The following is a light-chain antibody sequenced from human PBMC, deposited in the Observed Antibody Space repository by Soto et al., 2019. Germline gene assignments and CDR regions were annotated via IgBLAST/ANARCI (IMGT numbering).Light chain of an antibody. CDR2: EVS. CDR3: SAYTARSTLV. CDR1: MRDVGAYNL. Sequence: QSALTQPASVSGSPGQSITISCSGTMRDVGAYNLVSWYQQHPGKAPKLIIYEVSNRPSGISSRFSGSRSGNTASLTISGLQSEDEGDYYCSAYTARSTLVFGGGTKVTVL. V-gene: IGLV2-14*01. J-gene: IGLJ3*02.